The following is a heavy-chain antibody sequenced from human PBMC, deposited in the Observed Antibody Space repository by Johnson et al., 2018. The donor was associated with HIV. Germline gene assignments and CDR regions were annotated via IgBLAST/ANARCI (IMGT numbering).Heavy chain of an antibody. J-gene: IGHJ3*02. CDR3: AKDISYSSSAAFDI. D-gene: IGHD6-6*01. CDR1: GFTFSTYD. V-gene: IGHV3-13*01. CDR2: ITTAGDT. Sequence: EVQLVESGGGVVQPGRSLRLSCAASGFTFSTYDMHWVRQVTGKGLEWVSGITTAGDTYYPGPVKGRFTISRDNAKNSLYLQMNSLRAEDTSLYYCAKDISYSSSAAFDIWGQGTMVTVSS.